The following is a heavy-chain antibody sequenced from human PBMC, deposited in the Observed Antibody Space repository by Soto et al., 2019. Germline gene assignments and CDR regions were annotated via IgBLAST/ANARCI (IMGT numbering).Heavy chain of an antibody. D-gene: IGHD3-22*01. V-gene: IGHV3-11*06. CDR2: ISGSSSYT. Sequence: GGSLRLSCAASGFTCSDYHMSWIRQAPGKGLEWVSYISGSSSYTNSADSVRGRFTISRDNAKNSLYLQMNSLRAEDTAVYYCERDENYSDRNGYYGQWVDHWGQGTLVTVSA. CDR1: GFTCSDYH. CDR3: ERDENYSDRNGYYGQWVDH. J-gene: IGHJ4*02.